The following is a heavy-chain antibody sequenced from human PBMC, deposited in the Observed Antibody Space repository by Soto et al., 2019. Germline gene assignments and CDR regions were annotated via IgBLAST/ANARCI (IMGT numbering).Heavy chain of an antibody. D-gene: IGHD3-22*01. CDR1: GYTFTNYG. CDR3: SRYYFEGRTQGDY. CDR2: ISTYDGST. V-gene: IGHV1-18*01. J-gene: IGHJ4*02. Sequence: QVQLVQSGAEVKKPGASVKVSCKASGYTFTNYGISWVLQAPGQGLEWMGWISTYDGSTTYAQKVQGRVTMTTDTSTSTAYMDLRSLRPDDTAVYYCSRYYFEGRTQGDYWGQGTLVTVSS.